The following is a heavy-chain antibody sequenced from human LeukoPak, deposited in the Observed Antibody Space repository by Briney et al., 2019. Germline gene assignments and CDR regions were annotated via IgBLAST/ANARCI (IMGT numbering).Heavy chain of an antibody. D-gene: IGHD3-3*01. J-gene: IGHJ4*02. Sequence: GASVKVSCKASGYTFTGYYMHWVRQAPGQGLEWMGWINHNSGGTNYAQKFQGRVTMTRDTSISTAYMELSRLRSDDTAVYYCARDEEYYDFWSGTNFVDWGQGTLVTVSS. CDR3: ARDEEYYDFWSGTNFVD. CDR1: GYTFTGYY. V-gene: IGHV1-2*02. CDR2: INHNSGGT.